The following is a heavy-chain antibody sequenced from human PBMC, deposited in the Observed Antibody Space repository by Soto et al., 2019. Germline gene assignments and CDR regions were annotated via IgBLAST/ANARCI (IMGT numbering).Heavy chain of an antibody. D-gene: IGHD3-22*01. V-gene: IGHV4-31*03. J-gene: IGHJ5*02. Sequence: SXETLSLNCSVSGGSISSGGYYWSWIRQHPGQGLEWIGYIYYSGSTYYNPSLKSRVTISVDTSKNQFSLKLSSVTAADTAVYYCARAYRTAYYYDSSAYYYFKYFDHWGQGTLVTVSS. CDR3: ARAYRTAYYYDSSAYYYFKYFDH. CDR2: IYYSGST. CDR1: GGSISSGGYY.